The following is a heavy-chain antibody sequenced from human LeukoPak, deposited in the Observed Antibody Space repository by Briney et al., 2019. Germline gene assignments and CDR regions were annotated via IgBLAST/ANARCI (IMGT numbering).Heavy chain of an antibody. CDR2: IKQDGSEK. J-gene: IGHJ3*02. CDR3: ARGVQWDPGAFDI. D-gene: IGHD1-26*01. V-gene: IGHV3-7*01. Sequence: GGSLRLSCAASGFTFGSYWMSWVRQAPGKGLEWVANIKQDGSEKYYVDSVKGRFTISRDNAKNSLYLQMNSLRAEDTAVYYCARGVQWDPGAFDIWGQGTMVTVSS. CDR1: GFTFGSYW.